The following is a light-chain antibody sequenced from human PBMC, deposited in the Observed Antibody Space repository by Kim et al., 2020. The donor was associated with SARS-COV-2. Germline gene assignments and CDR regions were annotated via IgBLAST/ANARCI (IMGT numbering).Light chain of an antibody. V-gene: IGLV1-40*01. CDR2: DNY. Sequence: VLTQPPSMSGDPGQSVTICCTGSNSNIGAGYEVHWYRQLPGTAPKLLIYDNYRRPSGVPDRFSGSTSVTSASLAITWLQAEDEAVYYCQSYDTGLSGIIFGGGTQLTVL. CDR1: NSNIGAGYE. CDR3: QSYDTGLSGII. J-gene: IGLJ2*01.